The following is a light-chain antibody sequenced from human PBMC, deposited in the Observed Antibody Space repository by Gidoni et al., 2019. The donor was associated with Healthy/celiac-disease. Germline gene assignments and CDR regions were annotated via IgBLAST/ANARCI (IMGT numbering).Light chain of an antibody. CDR1: QSISSY. CDR2: AAS. V-gene: IGKV1-39*01. Sequence: IQMTQSPSSRSASVGDRVTITCRASQSISSYLNWYQQKPGKATKLLIYAASSLQSGVPSRFSGSGSGTDFTLTISSLQPEDFATYYCQQSYSTPPYTFGQGTKLEIK. CDR3: QQSYSTPPYT. J-gene: IGKJ2*01.